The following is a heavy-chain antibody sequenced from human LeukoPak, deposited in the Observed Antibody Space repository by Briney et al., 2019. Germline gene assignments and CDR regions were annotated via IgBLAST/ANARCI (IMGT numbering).Heavy chain of an antibody. J-gene: IGHJ4*02. Sequence: SETLSLTCAVYGGSFSGYYWSWIRQPPGKGLEWIGEINHSGSTNYNPSLKSRVTISVDTSKNQFSLKLSSVTAADTAVYYCARLSSSWYPYWGQGTLVTVSS. CDR2: INHSGST. V-gene: IGHV4-34*01. CDR3: ARLSSSWYPY. D-gene: IGHD6-13*01. CDR1: GGSFSGYY.